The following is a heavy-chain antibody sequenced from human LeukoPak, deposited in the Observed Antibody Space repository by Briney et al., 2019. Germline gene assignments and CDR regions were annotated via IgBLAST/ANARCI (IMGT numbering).Heavy chain of an antibody. Sequence: SETLSLTCAVYGGSFSGYYWSWIRQPPRKGLEWIGEINHSGSTNYNPSLKSRVTISVDTSKNQFSLKLSSVTAADTAVYYCARGLMVRGATYFDYWGQGTLVTVSS. CDR3: ARGLMVRGATYFDY. J-gene: IGHJ4*02. D-gene: IGHD3-10*01. CDR1: GGSFSGYY. CDR2: INHSGST. V-gene: IGHV4-34*01.